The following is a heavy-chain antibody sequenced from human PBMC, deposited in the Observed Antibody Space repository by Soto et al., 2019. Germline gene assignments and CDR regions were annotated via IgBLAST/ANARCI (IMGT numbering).Heavy chain of an antibody. CDR2: IAYDGSNA. CDR3: AKTSGYPNRGAFDI. D-gene: IGHD3-22*01. Sequence: SGGSLRLSCAASGFTFRNHAMHWVRQAPGKGLECLAVIAYDGSNAFYRDSVKGRFTISRDNSKNTLYLHMNSLRAEDTAVYYCAKTSGYPNRGAFDIWGQGTMVTVSS. J-gene: IGHJ3*02. CDR1: GFTFRNHA. V-gene: IGHV3-30-3*02.